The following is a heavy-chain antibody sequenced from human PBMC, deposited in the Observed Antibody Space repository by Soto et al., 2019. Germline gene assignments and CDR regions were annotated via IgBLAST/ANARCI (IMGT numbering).Heavy chain of an antibody. V-gene: IGHV1-69*13. Sequence: ASVKVSCKASGGNFRSEAISWVRQAPGHGLEWMGRIIPMFSTPHYAPELQGRVTIIADESTTTVYIEMRGLTYDDTAVYYCARAQFSDILTADDHPYGVWEQGTWVTVSS. CDR1: GGNFRSEA. J-gene: IGHJ6*01. D-gene: IGHD3-9*01. CDR3: ARAQFSDILTADDHPYGV. CDR2: IIPMFSTP.